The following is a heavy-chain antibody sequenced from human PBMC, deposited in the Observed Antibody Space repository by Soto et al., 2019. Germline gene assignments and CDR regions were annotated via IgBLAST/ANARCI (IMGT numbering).Heavy chain of an antibody. CDR2: KSYDGSNK. Sequence: QVQLVESGGGVVQPGRSLRLSCAASGFTFSSYAMQWVRQAPGKGLEWVAVKSYDGSNKYYADSVKGRFTISRDNSKNTLYLQMNSLRAEDTAVYYCARAYEGDYFDYWGQGTLVTVSS. J-gene: IGHJ4*02. D-gene: IGHD3-16*01. CDR1: GFTFSSYA. CDR3: ARAYEGDYFDY. V-gene: IGHV3-30-3*01.